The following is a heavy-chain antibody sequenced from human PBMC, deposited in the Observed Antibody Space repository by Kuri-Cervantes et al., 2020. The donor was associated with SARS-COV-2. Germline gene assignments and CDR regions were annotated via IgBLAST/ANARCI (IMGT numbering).Heavy chain of an antibody. Sequence: GESLKISCAASGFTFSSSAMSWVRQAPGKGLEWVSSISSSSSYIYYADSVKGRFTISRDNAKNSLYLQMNSLRAEDTAVYYCAIIESSSDYYYYYGMDVWGQGTTVTVSS. CDR1: GFTFSSSA. CDR3: AIIESSSDYYYYYGMDV. V-gene: IGHV3-21*01. CDR2: ISSSSSYI. D-gene: IGHD3-10*01. J-gene: IGHJ6*02.